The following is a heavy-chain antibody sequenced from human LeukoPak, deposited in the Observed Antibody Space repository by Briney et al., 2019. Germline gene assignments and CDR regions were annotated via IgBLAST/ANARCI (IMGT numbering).Heavy chain of an antibody. CDR2: IIPIFGAA. Sequence: SVKVSCKASGGTFSTYAFSWVRQAPGQGLEWMGGIIPIFGAANYAQKFQGRVTITADESTSSAYMELSSLRSEDTAVYYCARDYPDGGGGRYFDWLPVFWGQGTLVTVSS. D-gene: IGHD3-9*01. V-gene: IGHV1-69*13. CDR1: GGTFSTYA. J-gene: IGHJ4*02. CDR3: ARDYPDGGGGRYFDWLPVF.